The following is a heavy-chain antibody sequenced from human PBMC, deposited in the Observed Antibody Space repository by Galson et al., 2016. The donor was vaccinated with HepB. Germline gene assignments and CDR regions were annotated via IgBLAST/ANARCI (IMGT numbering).Heavy chain of an antibody. CDR3: AKGRYCSSNTCFGLKTLGYYYGMEV. V-gene: IGHV3-23*01. D-gene: IGHD2-2*01. CDR2: ISGGGETT. Sequence: SLRLSCAVSGFTFSNYAMSWVRQAPGKGLELVSSISGGGETTYYADSVKGRFITSRDNSKNTLYLQMNSLRAEDTAVYYCAKGRYCSSNTCFGLKTLGYYYGMEVWGQGTAVTVSS. J-gene: IGHJ6*02. CDR1: GFTFSNYA.